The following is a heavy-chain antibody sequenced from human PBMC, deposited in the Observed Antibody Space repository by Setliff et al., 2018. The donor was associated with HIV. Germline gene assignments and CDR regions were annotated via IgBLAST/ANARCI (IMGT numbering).Heavy chain of an antibody. V-gene: IGHV4-59*11. J-gene: IGHJ4*02. D-gene: IGHD3-3*01. CDR1: GGSISSRY. CDR3: ATGIDNFWSGYVN. Sequence: SETLSLTCTVSGGSISSRYWSWIRLPPGKGLEWIGTLYYNGNTNSNPSLKSRVTISGDTSKNLFSLKLTSVTPADTAVYYCATGIDNFWSGYVNWGQGTQVTVYS. CDR2: LYYNGNT.